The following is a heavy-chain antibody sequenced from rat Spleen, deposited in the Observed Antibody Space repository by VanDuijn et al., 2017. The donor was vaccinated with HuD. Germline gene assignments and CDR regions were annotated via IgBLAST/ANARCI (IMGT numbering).Heavy chain of an antibody. CDR2: ITNTGGST. CDR3: ARPGITSYVMDA. J-gene: IGHJ4*01. D-gene: IGHD1-4*01. Sequence: EVKLVESGGGLVQPGRSLKLSCAASGFNFNDYWMGWVRQAPGKGLEWVASITNTGGSTYYPDSVKGRFTISRDNANSTLYLQMNSLRSEDTATYYCARPGITSYVMDAWGQGASVTVSS. CDR1: GFNFNDYW. V-gene: IGHV5-31*01.